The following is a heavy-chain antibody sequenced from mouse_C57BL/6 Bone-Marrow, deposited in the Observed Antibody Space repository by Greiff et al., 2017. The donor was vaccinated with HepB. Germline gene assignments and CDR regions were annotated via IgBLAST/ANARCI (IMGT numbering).Heavy chain of an antibody. CDR2: INPYNGGT. Sequence: VQLQQSGPVLVKPGASVKMSCKASGYTFTDYYMNWVKQSHGKSLEWIGVINPYNGGTSYNQKFKGKATLTVDKSSSTAYMELNSLTSEDSAVYYCARWSYYYSFAYWGQGTLVTVSA. D-gene: IGHD1-1*01. J-gene: IGHJ3*01. V-gene: IGHV1-19*01. CDR3: ARWSYYYSFAY. CDR1: GYTFTDYY.